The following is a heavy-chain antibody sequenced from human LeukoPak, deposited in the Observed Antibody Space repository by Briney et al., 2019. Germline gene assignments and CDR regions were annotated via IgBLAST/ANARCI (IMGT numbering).Heavy chain of an antibody. Sequence: SETLSLTCTVSGGSISGYYWSWIRQPPGKGLEWIGYIYPSGSTNYNPSLKSRVTISIDTSKNQFSLKLTSVTAADTAVYYCAREGTTVTHFDYWGQGALGTVSA. V-gene: IGHV4-59*01. CDR3: AREGTTVTHFDY. CDR1: GGSISGYY. D-gene: IGHD4-11*01. CDR2: IYPSGST. J-gene: IGHJ4*02.